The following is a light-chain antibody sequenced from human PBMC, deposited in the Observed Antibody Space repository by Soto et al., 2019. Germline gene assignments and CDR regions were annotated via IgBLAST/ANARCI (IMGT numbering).Light chain of an antibody. CDR2: EVS. J-gene: IGLJ3*02. CDR3: SSRTNSNTHV. V-gene: IGLV2-14*01. Sequence: QSALTQPASVSGSPGQSITISCTGTSSDVGRFNYVSWYQQHPGKVPKLMIYEVSNRPSAVSNRFSGSKSGNTAALTISGRQAEDEAAYYCSSRTNSNTHVFGAGTKLTVL. CDR1: SSDVGRFNY.